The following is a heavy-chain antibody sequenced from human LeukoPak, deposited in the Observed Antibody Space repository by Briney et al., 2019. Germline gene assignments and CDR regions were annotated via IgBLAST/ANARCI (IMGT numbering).Heavy chain of an antibody. Sequence: GSLRLSCAASGFIVSNNYMSWVRQAPGKGLEWVSVTYSGGSAYYADTVKGRFTISRDKTKNTLYLQMNSLRADDAAVYYCARGPIYSYDYFDYWGQGTLVTVSS. J-gene: IGHJ4*02. CDR1: GFIVSNNY. D-gene: IGHD3-16*01. V-gene: IGHV3-53*01. CDR3: ARGPIYSYDYFDY. CDR2: TYSGGSA.